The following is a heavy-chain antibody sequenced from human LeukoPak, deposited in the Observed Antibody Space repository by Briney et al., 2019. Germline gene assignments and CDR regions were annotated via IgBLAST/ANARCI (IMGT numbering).Heavy chain of an antibody. D-gene: IGHD6-6*01. J-gene: IGHJ4*02. CDR2: IRLYNGNT. CDR1: GYDFINYG. V-gene: IGHV1-18*01. Sequence: GSVKVSCKASGYDFINYGITWVRQAPGQGLEWMGWIRLYNGNTDYKLQGRVTMTTDTSTSTAYMELRSLRSDDTAVYYCARGGPFLSSSSSKEYYFDYWGQGTLVTVSS. CDR3: ARGGPFLSSSSSKEYYFDY.